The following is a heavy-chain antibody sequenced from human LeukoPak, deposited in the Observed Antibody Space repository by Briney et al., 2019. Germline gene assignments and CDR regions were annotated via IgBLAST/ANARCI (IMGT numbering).Heavy chain of an antibody. CDR2: ISSNGGRT. V-gene: IGHV3-23*01. Sequence: PGGSLRLSCAASGFTFSSYPMSWVRQAPGKGLEWVSSISSNGGRTYYADSVKARFTISRDNSNNTLYLQMNSLRVEDTAVYYCARESTRVMITFGGAVPGKYFDYWGQGTLVTVSS. CDR3: ARESTRVMITFGGAVPGKYFDY. J-gene: IGHJ4*02. CDR1: GFTFSSYP. D-gene: IGHD3-16*01.